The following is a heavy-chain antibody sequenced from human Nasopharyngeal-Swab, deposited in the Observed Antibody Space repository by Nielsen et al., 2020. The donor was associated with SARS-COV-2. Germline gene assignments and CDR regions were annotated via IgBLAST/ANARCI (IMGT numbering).Heavy chain of an antibody. J-gene: IGHJ3*01. Sequence: SQTLSLTGAISGDSVSNDRAAWSWIRQSPSRGLEWLGRTWYRSKWNYDYATSLSGRLTVSPDTAKNQFSLHLNSVTPDDTAVYYCARIQQQLPGIVWGQGTMVIDSS. D-gene: IGHD6-13*01. CDR1: GDSVSNDRAA. V-gene: IGHV6-1*01. CDR3: ARIQQQLPGIV. CDR2: TWYRSKWNY.